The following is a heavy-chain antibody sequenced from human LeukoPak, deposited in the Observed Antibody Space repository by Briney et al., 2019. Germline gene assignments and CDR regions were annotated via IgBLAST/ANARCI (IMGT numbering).Heavy chain of an antibody. CDR2: ISWNSGSR. Sequence: GGSLRLSCAASGFTFDDYAMHWVWQAPGKGLEWVAGISWNSGSRHYADSVRGRFTISRDTAKSSLYLQMNSLRGGDSALYYCAKDQALIHTAFDYWGQGTLVTVSS. D-gene: IGHD3-16*01. CDR1: GFTFDDYA. V-gene: IGHV3-9*01. CDR3: AKDQALIHTAFDY. J-gene: IGHJ4*02.